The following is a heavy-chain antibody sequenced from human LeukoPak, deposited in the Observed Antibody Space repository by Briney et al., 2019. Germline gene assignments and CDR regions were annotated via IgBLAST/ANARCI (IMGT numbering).Heavy chain of an antibody. D-gene: IGHD3-3*01. J-gene: IGHJ4*02. Sequence: SETLSLTCTVSGGSISSSNYYWGWIRQPPGKRLEWIGSIYYSGSTYYNPSLKRRVTISVDTSTNQFSLKLSSVTAADTAVYYCARQGDIFGVVVPFGYWGQGTLVTVSS. CDR3: ARQGDIFGVVVPFGY. V-gene: IGHV4-39*01. CDR1: GGSISSSNYY. CDR2: IYYSGST.